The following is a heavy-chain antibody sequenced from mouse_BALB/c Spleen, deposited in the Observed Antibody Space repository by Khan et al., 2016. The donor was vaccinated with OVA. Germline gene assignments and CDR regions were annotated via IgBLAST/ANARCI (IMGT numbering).Heavy chain of an antibody. CDR3: GGSAVVTPRDALDC. V-gene: IGHV1-84*02. CDR2: IYPGSANT. CDR1: GYTFTDYY. J-gene: IGHJ4*01. Sequence: QVQLQQSGPELVKPGASVKISCKASGYTFTDYYIKWVKQKPGQGLEWIGWIYPGSANTKYNEKFKGKATLTVDTSSSTAYMQLSSLTSEDTAVYFCGGSAVVTPRDALDCGGQGTSVTVSS. D-gene: IGHD1-1*01.